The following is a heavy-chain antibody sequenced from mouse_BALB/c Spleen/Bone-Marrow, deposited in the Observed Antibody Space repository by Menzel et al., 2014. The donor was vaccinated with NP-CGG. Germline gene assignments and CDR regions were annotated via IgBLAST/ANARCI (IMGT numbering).Heavy chain of an antibody. CDR3: ARDINDGYYWYFDV. CDR2: IRNKANGHTT. V-gene: IGHV7-3*02. D-gene: IGHD2-3*01. CDR1: WVTFTDYY. Sequence: EVKLVESGGGLVQPGGSLRLSCAPSWVTFTDYYMSWVRPPPGKALEWLGFIRNKANGHTTEYSASVKGRFTISRDNPQSILYLQMNTLRAEDSATYYCARDINDGYYWYFDVWGAGTTVTVSS. J-gene: IGHJ1*01.